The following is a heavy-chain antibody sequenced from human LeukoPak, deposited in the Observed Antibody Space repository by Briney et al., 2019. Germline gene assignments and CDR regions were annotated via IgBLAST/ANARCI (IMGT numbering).Heavy chain of an antibody. CDR2: ISSSGSTI. J-gene: IGHJ4*02. CDR3: ARSLIAAVALNY. CDR1: GFTFSSYE. Sequence: GGSLRLSCAVSGFTFSSYEMNWVRQAPGKGLEWVSYISSSGSTIYYADSVKGRFTISRDNAKNSLYLQMNSLRAEDTAVYYCARSLIAAVALNYWGQGTLVTVSS. V-gene: IGHV3-48*03. D-gene: IGHD6-6*01.